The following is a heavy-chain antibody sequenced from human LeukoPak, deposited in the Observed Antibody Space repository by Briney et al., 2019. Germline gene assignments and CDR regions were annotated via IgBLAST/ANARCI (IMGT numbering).Heavy chain of an antibody. CDR3: ARDWGVGGRPGYMDV. J-gene: IGHJ6*03. V-gene: IGHV4-4*07. Sequence: PSETLSLTCTVSGVSISSYYWTWIRQSAGKGLEWIGRIYTSGSTYYNPSLKSRVSMSVDTSKNQFSLKLSSVTAADTAVYFCARDWGVGGRPGYMDVWGKGTTVTVSS. CDR1: GVSISSYY. CDR2: IYTSGST. D-gene: IGHD6-6*01.